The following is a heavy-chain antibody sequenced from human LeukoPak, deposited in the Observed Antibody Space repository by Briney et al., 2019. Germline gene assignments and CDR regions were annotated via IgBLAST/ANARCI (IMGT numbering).Heavy chain of an antibody. CDR2: ISAYNGNT. J-gene: IGHJ6*02. D-gene: IGHD1-1*01. Sequence: ASVKVSCKASGYTFTSYGISWVRQAPGQGLEWMGWISAYNGNTNSAQKLQGRVTMTTDTSTSTAYMELRSLRSDDTAVYYCATSSLEPNYYYYGMDVWGQGTTVTVSS. V-gene: IGHV1-18*01. CDR3: ATSSLEPNYYYYGMDV. CDR1: GYTFTSYG.